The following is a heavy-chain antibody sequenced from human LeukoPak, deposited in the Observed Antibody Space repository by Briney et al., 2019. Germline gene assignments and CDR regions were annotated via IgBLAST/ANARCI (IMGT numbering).Heavy chain of an antibody. V-gene: IGHV3-48*01. Sequence: PGGSLRLSCAASGFTFSSYSMNWVRQAPGKGLEWVSYISSSSNTIYYADSVKGRFTISRDNAKNSLYLQMNSLRAEDTAVYYCAIFTGIVGATGYYWGQGTLVTVSS. J-gene: IGHJ4*02. CDR2: ISSSSNTI. CDR3: AIFTGIVGATGYY. CDR1: GFTFSSYS. D-gene: IGHD1-26*01.